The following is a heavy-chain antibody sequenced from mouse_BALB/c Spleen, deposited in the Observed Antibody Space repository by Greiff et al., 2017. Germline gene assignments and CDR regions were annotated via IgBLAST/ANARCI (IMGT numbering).Heavy chain of an antibody. J-gene: IGHJ3*01. V-gene: IGHV2-6-7*01. CDR3: ARGYYYGSSYLAY. CDR1: GFSLTGYG. D-gene: IGHD1-1*01. CDR2: IWGDGST. Sequence: VQLVESGPGLVAPSQSLSITCTVSGFSLTGYGVNWVRQPPGKGLEWLGMIWGDGSTDYNSALKSRLSISKDNSKSQVFLKMNSLQTDDTARYYCARGYYYGSSYLAYWGQGTLVTVSA.